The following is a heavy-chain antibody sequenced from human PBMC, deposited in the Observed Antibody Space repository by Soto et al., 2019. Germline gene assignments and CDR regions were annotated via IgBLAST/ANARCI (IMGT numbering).Heavy chain of an antibody. CDR1: GGSISSYY. J-gene: IGHJ5*02. V-gene: IGHV4-59*12. Sequence: TLSLTCTVSGGSISSYYWSWIRHPPGKGLEWIGYIYYSGSTNYNPSLKSRVTISVDTSKNQFSLKLRSVTAADTAVYYCARGRYSSSSNWFDPWCQGTLVTLVS. D-gene: IGHD6-6*01. CDR2: IYYSGST. CDR3: ARGRYSSSSNWFDP.